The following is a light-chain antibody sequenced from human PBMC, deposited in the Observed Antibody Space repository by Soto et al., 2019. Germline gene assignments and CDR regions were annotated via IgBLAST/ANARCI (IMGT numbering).Light chain of an antibody. V-gene: IGKV3-15*01. CDR2: DTS. CDR3: QQYNTWRSIT. CDR1: QNIGNK. Sequence: EIVLTQSPGTLSLSPGGRATLSCRASQNIGNKLAWYQHKPGQAPRGLIYDTSTRAAGIPARFSGSGSETNFTLTIITLQSEDFAVYYCQQYNTWRSITFGQGTRLEIK. J-gene: IGKJ5*01.